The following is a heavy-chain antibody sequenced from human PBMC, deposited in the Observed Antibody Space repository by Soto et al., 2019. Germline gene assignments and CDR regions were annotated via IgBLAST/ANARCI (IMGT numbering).Heavy chain of an antibody. CDR1: GGTLSSFINYP. CDR3: ARRDTSGFLRYFDN. CDR2: IVPNVGTV. D-gene: IGHD3-3*01. V-gene: IGHV1-69*13. Sequence: WASVKVSCKASGGTLSSFINYPINWVRQAPGQGLEWMGGIVPNVGTVNYAQKFQGRVTITADESTGTAYMEVSSLRSEDTALYYCARRDTSGFLRYFDNWGQGTLVTVPS. J-gene: IGHJ4*02.